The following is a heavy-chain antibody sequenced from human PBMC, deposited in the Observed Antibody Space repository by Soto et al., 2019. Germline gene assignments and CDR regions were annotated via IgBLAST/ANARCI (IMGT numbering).Heavy chain of an antibody. Sequence: QVQLVQSGAEVKKPGSSVKVSCKASGGTFSSYAISWVRQAPGQGLEWMGGIIPIFGTANYAQKFQGRVTITADESTSTAYMELSSLGSEDTAVYYCARVWYYDSSGYYSSDAFDIWGQGTMVTVSS. D-gene: IGHD3-22*01. J-gene: IGHJ3*02. V-gene: IGHV1-69*01. CDR3: ARVWYYDSSGYYSSDAFDI. CDR2: IIPIFGTA. CDR1: GGTFSSYA.